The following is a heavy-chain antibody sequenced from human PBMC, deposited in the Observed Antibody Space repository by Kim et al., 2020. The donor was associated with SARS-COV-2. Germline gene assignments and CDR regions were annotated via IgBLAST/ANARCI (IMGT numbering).Heavy chain of an antibody. V-gene: IGHV2-5*02. Sequence: SGPTLVMPTQTLTLTCTFSGFALSTPGVGIIWTRQPPGKTLECLAVIFWDDDIHYNPSLRTRLTITKDTSKSQVVLKMTNLDPVDTATYYCPRAVTALPVKGAFDVWGQVTAVTVSS. CDR2: IFWDDDI. CDR1: GFALSTPGVG. D-gene: IGHD2-21*02. CDR3: PRAVTALPVKGAFDV. J-gene: IGHJ3*01.